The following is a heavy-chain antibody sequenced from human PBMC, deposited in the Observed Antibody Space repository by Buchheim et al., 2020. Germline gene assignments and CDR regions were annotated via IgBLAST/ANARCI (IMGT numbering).Heavy chain of an antibody. Sequence: QVQLQESGPGLVKPSETLSHTCTVSGAYISSYYWSWIRQSPGRGLEWIGYVYHSGNTNYNPSLKSRVTMSVDTSKNQLSLKLSSVTAADTAVYYCARTYSTFDYWGQGTL. V-gene: IGHV4-59*01. D-gene: IGHD6-13*01. CDR3: ARTYSTFDY. CDR2: VYHSGNT. CDR1: GAYISSYY. J-gene: IGHJ4*02.